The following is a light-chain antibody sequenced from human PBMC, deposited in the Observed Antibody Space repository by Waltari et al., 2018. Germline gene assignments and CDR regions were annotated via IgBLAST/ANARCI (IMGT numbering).Light chain of an antibody. CDR2: AAS. Sequence: AIRLTQSPSSLSASTGARVTITCRASQGISSYLAWYQQKPGKAPKLLIYAASTLQSGVPSRFSGSGSGTDFTLTISFLQSEDFATYYCQQYYNYPRTFGQGTKVEI. CDR3: QQYYNYPRT. CDR1: QGISSY. V-gene: IGKV1-8*01. J-gene: IGKJ1*01.